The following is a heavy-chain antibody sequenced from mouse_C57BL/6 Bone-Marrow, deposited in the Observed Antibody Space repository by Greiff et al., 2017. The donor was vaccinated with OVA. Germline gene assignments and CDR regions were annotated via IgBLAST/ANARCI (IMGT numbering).Heavy chain of an antibody. V-gene: IGHV5-6*02. CDR2: ISSGGSYT. Sequence: EVKLQESGGDLVKPGGSLKLSCAASGFTFSSYGMSWVRQTPDKRLEWVATISSGGSYTYYPDSVKGRFTISRDNAKNTPYLQLSSLKSEDTAVYYCARRDDDAMHSLAYWGQGTLVTVSA. CDR1: GFTFSSYG. J-gene: IGHJ3*01. CDR3: ARRDDDAMHSLAY. D-gene: IGHD6-5*01.